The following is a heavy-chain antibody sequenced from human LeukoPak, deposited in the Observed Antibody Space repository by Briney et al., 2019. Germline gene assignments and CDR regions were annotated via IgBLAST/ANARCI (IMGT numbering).Heavy chain of an antibody. CDR2: ISYDGNDK. CDR3: ARDPRDRIFGPLDY. J-gene: IGHJ4*02. V-gene: IGHV3-30*14. Sequence: PGGSLRLSCTVSGFTFNTFAMHWVRQSPGKGLEWVALISYDGNDKYYTDSVKGRFTISRDISKNTVYLQMNSLRPEDTAVYYCARDPRDRIFGPLDYWGQGTLVTVS. CDR1: GFTFNTFA. D-gene: IGHD3/OR15-3a*01.